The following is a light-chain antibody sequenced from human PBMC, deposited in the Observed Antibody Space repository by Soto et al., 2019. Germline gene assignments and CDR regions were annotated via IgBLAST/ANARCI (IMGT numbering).Light chain of an antibody. CDR2: GAS. CDR1: QSVSSS. V-gene: IGKV3-15*01. CDR3: QQYNKGPWT. J-gene: IGKJ1*01. Sequence: EIVMTQSPATLSMSPGERVTLSCRASQSVSSSLAWNQQKPGQAPRLLIYGASTRATGVPDRFSGSGSGTEFTLTISSLQSEVFAVYYCQQYNKGPWTFGQGTKVEIK.